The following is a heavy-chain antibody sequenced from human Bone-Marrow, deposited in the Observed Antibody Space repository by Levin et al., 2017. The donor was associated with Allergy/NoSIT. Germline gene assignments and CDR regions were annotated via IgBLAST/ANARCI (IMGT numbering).Heavy chain of an antibody. CDR3: ARQAVPAAMNGFDS. CDR2: IYYSGST. V-gene: IGHV4-59*08. D-gene: IGHD2-2*01. Sequence: SQTLSLTCTVSGASIRSFYWSWIRQPPGKGLEWIGYIYYSGSTNYSPSLKSRVSMSADMSRNQVYLTMSSVTAAETAVYYCARQAVPAAMNGFDSWGQGTLVTVSS. CDR1: GASIRSFY. J-gene: IGHJ5*01.